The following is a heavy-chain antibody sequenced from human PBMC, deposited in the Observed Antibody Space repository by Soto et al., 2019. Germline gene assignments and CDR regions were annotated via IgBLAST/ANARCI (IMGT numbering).Heavy chain of an antibody. D-gene: IGHD3-22*01. V-gene: IGHV4-30-4*01. Sequence: SETLSLTCTVSGDSVSSVGFNWAWLRRPPGKGLEWIGYIYNGGSTYYSPSLESRMIMSLDATRNHYSLRLTSVTAADTAVYFCARAPVGLDMISYFDFWGHGKLVTVSS. CDR1: GDSVSSVGFN. CDR3: ARAPVGLDMISYFDF. J-gene: IGHJ4*01. CDR2: IYNGGST.